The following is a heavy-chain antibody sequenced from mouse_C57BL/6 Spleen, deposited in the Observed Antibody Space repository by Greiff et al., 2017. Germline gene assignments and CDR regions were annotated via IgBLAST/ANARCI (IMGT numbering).Heavy chain of an antibody. CDR2: IYPGDGDT. J-gene: IGHJ2*01. Sequence: VQLQQSGPELVKPGASVKISCKASGYAFSSSWMNWVKQRPGKGLEWIGRIYPGDGDTNYNGKFKGKATLTADKSSSTAYMQLSSLTSEDSAVYFCARQGNGYYFDYWGKGTTLTVSS. CDR3: ARQGNGYYFDY. D-gene: IGHD2-2*01. V-gene: IGHV1-82*01. CDR1: GYAFSSSW.